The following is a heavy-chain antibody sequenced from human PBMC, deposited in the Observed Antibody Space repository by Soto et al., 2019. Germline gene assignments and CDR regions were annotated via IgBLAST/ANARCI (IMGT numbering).Heavy chain of an antibody. V-gene: IGHV1-3*01. D-gene: IGHD3-9*01. CDR1: GYTFTSYA. Sequence: ASVKVSCKASGYTFTSYAMHWVRQAPGQRLEWMGWINAGNGNTKYSQKFQGRVTITRDTSASTAYMELSSLRSEDTAVYYCARVLRYFDWLSDYGMDVWAKGPRSPSP. CDR3: ARVLRYFDWLSDYGMDV. J-gene: IGHJ6*02. CDR2: INAGNGNT.